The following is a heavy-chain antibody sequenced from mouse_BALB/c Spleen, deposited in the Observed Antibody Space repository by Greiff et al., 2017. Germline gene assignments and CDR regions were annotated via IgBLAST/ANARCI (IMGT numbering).Heavy chain of an antibody. D-gene: IGHD1-1*01. Sequence: EVKLVESGPGLVKPSQSLSLTCSVTGYSITSGYYWNWIRQFPGNKLEWMGYISYDGSNNYNPSLKNRISITRDTSKNQFFLKLNSVTTEDTATYYCARELRYYAMDYWGQGTSVTVSS. CDR1: GYSITSGYY. CDR2: ISYDGSN. CDR3: ARELRYYAMDY. J-gene: IGHJ4*01. V-gene: IGHV3-6*02.